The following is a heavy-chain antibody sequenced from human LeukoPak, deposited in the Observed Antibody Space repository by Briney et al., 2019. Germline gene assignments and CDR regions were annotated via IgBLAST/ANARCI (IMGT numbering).Heavy chain of an antibody. CDR3: ARGRRYYYDSSGYYFDY. CDR1: GGSFSGYY. CDR2: INHSGST. V-gene: IGHV4-34*01. D-gene: IGHD3-22*01. J-gene: IGHJ4*02. Sequence: SETLSLTCAVYGGSFSGYYWSWIRQPPGKGLEWIGEINHSGSTNYNPSLKSRVTISVDTSKNQFSLKLSSVTAADTAVYYSARGRRYYYDSSGYYFDYWGQGTLVTVPS.